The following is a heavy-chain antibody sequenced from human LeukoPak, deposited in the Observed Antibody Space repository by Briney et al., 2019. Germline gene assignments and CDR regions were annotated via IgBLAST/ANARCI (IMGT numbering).Heavy chain of an antibody. D-gene: IGHD5-12*01. CDR2: LSWNSGTI. J-gene: IGHJ4*02. CDR3: ARVLSSGYDYYFDY. V-gene: IGHV3-9*01. CDR1: GFTFDDYA. Sequence: PGGSLRLSCAASGFTFDDYAMHWVRQVPGKGLEWVSGLSWNSGTIGYADSVKGRFTISRDNAKNSLYLQMNSLRAEDTAVYYCARVLSSGYDYYFDYWGQGTLVTVSS.